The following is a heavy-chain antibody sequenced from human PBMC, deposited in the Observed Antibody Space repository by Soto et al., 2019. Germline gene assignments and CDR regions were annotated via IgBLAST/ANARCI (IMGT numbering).Heavy chain of an antibody. CDR3: ENHTWGADPRFDY. D-gene: IGHD1-26*01. V-gene: IGHV3-23*01. J-gene: IGHJ4*02. CDR1: GFTFSSYA. Sequence: GGSLRLSCAASGFTFSSYAMSWVRQAPGKGLEWVSAISGSGGSTYYADSVKGRFTISRDNSKNTLYLQMNSLRAEDTAVYYCENHTWGADPRFDYWGQGTLVTVSS. CDR2: ISGSGGST.